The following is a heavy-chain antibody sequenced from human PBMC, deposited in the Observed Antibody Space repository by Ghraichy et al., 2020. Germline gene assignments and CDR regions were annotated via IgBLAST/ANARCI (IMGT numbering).Heavy chain of an antibody. CDR2: ISSSGSTI. V-gene: IGHV3-11*01. Sequence: GGSLRLSCAASGFTFSDYYMSWIRQAPGKGLEWVSYISSSGSTIYYADSVKGRFTISRDNAKNSLYLQMNSLRAEDTAVYYCARYTGYGDYLFLGGNWGQGTLVTVSS. J-gene: IGHJ4*02. CDR1: GFTFSDYY. D-gene: IGHD4-17*01. CDR3: ARYTGYGDYLFLGGN.